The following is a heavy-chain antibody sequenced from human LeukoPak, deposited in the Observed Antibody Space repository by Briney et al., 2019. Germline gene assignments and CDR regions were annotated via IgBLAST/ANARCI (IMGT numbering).Heavy chain of an antibody. CDR3: ARDTASSGWTWGEWSPVDY. CDR1: GYTFTNYG. D-gene: IGHD6-19*01. J-gene: IGHJ4*02. Sequence: GASVKVSCKASGYTFTNYGISWVRQAPGQGLECMGWISAYNGNTKYVQKFQGRVTMTTDTSTSTAYMELRSLRSDDTAVYYCARDTASSGWTWGEWSPVDYWGQGTLVTVSS. V-gene: IGHV1-18*01. CDR2: ISAYNGNT.